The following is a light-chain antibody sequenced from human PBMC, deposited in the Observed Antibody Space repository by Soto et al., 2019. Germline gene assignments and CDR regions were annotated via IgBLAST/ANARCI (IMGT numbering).Light chain of an antibody. V-gene: IGKV2-30*02. J-gene: IGKJ1*01. CDR2: KVS. CDR1: QSLIHSDGDTY. CDR3: MQLTQWLLT. Sequence: DVVMTQSPLSLPVTLGQPASISCRSSQSLIHSDGDTYLNWFQQRPGQSPRRLIYKVSDRDSGVPDRFTGSGSCTDFTLKISRVEAEDVGVYYCMQLTQWLLTFGQGTEVEIK.